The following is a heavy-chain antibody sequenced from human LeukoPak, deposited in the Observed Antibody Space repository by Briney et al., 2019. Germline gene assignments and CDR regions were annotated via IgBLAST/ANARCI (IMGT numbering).Heavy chain of an antibody. J-gene: IGHJ6*02. D-gene: IGHD3-10*01. CDR3: ARDYGRSRDYGMDV. Sequence: GGSLRLSCAASGFIFSNYAMTWVRQAPGKGLVWVSRINSDGSSTTYADSVKGRFTISRDNAKNTLYLQMNSLRAEDTAVYYCARDYGRSRDYGMDVWGQGTTVTVSS. CDR1: GFIFSNYA. CDR2: INSDGSST. V-gene: IGHV3-74*01.